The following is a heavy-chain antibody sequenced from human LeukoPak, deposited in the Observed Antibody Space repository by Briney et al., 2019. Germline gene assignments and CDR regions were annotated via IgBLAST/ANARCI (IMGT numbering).Heavy chain of an antibody. V-gene: IGHV4-38-2*02. J-gene: IGHJ6*03. CDR1: GYSISSGYY. D-gene: IGHD1-20*01. Sequence: SETLSLTCTVSGYSISSGYYWGWIRQPPGKGPDWIGSIYHSGSTYYNPSFRSRVIISVDTSKNQFSLKVTSLNAADTAVYYCARAGEEPITGNPNYMDVWGKGTTVTVSS. CDR2: IYHSGST. CDR3: ARAGEEPITGNPNYMDV.